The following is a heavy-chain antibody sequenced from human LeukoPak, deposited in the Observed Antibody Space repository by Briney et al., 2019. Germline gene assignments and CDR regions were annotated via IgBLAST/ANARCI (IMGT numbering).Heavy chain of an antibody. Sequence: GGSLRLSCVASGFTFSSTTMGWVRQAPGRGLEWVSSITAIDGRTYYADSVRGRFTITRDNSKNTVYLQLNSLRAGDTAIYYCTKDRRGPAAGTWYFDSWGQGTLVTVSS. V-gene: IGHV3-23*01. CDR1: GFTFSSTT. J-gene: IGHJ4*02. CDR3: TKDRRGPAAGTWYFDS. CDR2: ITAIDGRT. D-gene: IGHD6-13*01.